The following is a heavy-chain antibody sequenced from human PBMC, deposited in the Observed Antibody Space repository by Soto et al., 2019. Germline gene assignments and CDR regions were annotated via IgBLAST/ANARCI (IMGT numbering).Heavy chain of an antibody. CDR1: GYSFTSHW. J-gene: IGHJ4*02. Sequence: GESLKISCKASGYSFTSHWINWVRQMPGKGLEWLGRIDPSGSYTNYSPSIQGHVTISADKSISAAYLQWSRLQATDTAMYYCARLGSSIWPDDYWGKGTLVTVS. CDR3: ARLGSSIWPDDY. V-gene: IGHV5-10-1*01. CDR2: IDPSGSYT. D-gene: IGHD2-21*01.